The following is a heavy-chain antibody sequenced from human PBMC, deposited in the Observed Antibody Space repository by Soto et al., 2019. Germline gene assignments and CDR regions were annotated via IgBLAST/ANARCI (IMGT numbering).Heavy chain of an antibody. CDR3: ARHHHPQTMIVVVTEYYFDY. V-gene: IGHV1-69*13. Sequence: ASVKVSCKASGGTFSSYAISWVRQAPGQGLEWMGGIIPIFGTANYAQKFQGRVTITADESTSTAYMELSSLRSEDTAVYYCARHHHPQTMIVVVTEYYFDYWGQGTLVTVSS. J-gene: IGHJ4*02. CDR2: IIPIFGTA. D-gene: IGHD3-22*01. CDR1: GGTFSSYA.